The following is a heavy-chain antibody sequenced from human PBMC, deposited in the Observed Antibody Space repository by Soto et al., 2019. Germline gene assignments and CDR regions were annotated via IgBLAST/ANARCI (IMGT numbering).Heavy chain of an antibody. D-gene: IGHD4-4*01. CDR1: GFTFSSYA. V-gene: IGHV3-23*01. J-gene: IGHJ4*02. Sequence: EVQLLESGGGLVQPGGSLRLSCAASGFTFSSYAMSWVRQAPGKGLEWVSAISGSGGSTYYADSVKGRFTISRDNSKNTLYLQRNSLRAEDTAVYYCAKGLNPKCNYSRRIDYWGQGTLVTVSS. CDR2: ISGSGGST. CDR3: AKGLNPKCNYSRRIDY.